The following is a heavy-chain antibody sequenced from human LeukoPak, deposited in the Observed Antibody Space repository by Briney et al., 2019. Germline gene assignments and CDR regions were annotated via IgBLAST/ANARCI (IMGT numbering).Heavy chain of an antibody. V-gene: IGHV4-31*03. D-gene: IGHD2-15*01. CDR3: ARGPMVAATPALDY. CDR2: IYYSGST. Sequence: SETLSLTCTVSGGSISSGGYYWSWIRQHPGQGLEWIGYIYYSGSTYYNPSLKSRVTISVDTSKNQFSLKLSSVTAADTAVYYCARGPMVAATPALDYWGQGTLVTVSS. CDR1: GGSISSGGYY. J-gene: IGHJ4*02.